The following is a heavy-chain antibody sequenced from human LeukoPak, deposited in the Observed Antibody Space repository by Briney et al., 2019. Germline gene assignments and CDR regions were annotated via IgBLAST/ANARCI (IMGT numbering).Heavy chain of an antibody. CDR2: ISSTSSTI. CDR1: GFTFSSYN. D-gene: IGHD6-19*01. J-gene: IGHJ4*02. Sequence: PGGSLRLSCAASGFTFSSYNINWVRQAPGKGLEWVSYISSTSSTIYYADSVKGRFTISRDNAKNSLYLQMNSLRVEDTALYYCARELSSGWSIDYWGQGTLVTVSS. CDR3: ARELSSGWSIDY. V-gene: IGHV3-48*04.